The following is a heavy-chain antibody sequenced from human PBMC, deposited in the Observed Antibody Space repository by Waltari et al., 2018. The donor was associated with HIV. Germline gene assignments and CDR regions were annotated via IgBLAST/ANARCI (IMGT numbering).Heavy chain of an antibody. V-gene: IGHV4-59*01. CDR3: ARATVTKRHPGNWFDP. CDR2: IYYSGST. J-gene: IGHJ5*02. D-gene: IGHD4-4*01. CDR1: GGSISSYY. Sequence: QVQLQESGPGLVKPSETLSLTCTVSGGSISSYYWSWIRHPPGTGLEWIGDIYYSGSTNYNPSLKSRVTISVDTSKNQFSLKLSSVTAADTAVYYCARATVTKRHPGNWFDPWGQGTLVTVSS.